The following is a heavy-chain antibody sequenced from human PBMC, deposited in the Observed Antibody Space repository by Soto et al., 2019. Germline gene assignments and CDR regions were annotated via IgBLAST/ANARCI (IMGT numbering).Heavy chain of an antibody. CDR2: IVVGSGNT. CDR3: AAGEVGAPGDY. V-gene: IGHV1-58*01. J-gene: IGHJ4*02. Sequence: QMQLVQSGPEVKKPGTSVKVSCKASGFTFTSSAVQWVRQARGQRLEWIGWIVVGSGNTNYAQKFQERVTITRDMSTSTAYRELSSLRSEDTAVYYCAAGEVGAPGDYWGQGTLVTVSS. D-gene: IGHD3-16*01. CDR1: GFTFTSSA.